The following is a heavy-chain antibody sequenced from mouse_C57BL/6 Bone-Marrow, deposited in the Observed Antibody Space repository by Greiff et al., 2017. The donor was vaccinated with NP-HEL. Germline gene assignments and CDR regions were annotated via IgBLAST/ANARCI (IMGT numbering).Heavy chain of an antibody. J-gene: IGHJ2*01. CDR2: ISYDGSN. Sequence: DVQLVESGPGLVKPSQSLSLTCPVTGYSITRGYYWNWIRRFPGNKLEWMGYISYDGSNNYNPSLKNRISITRDTSKNQFFLKLNSVTTEDTATYYCARAGDYGSSYGDFDYWGQGTTLTVSS. D-gene: IGHD1-1*01. CDR3: ARAGDYGSSYGDFDY. CDR1: GYSITRGYY. V-gene: IGHV3-6*01.